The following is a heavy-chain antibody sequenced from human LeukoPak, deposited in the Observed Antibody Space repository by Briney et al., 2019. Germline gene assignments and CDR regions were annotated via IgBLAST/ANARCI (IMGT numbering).Heavy chain of an antibody. V-gene: IGHV3-21*01. CDR3: ARDMKDDSSGDSGENDYYGMDL. J-gene: IGHJ6*02. Sequence: GGSLRLSCAASGVPFSSYSMNWVRQAPRKGLERVSSIPSSRSYIYYADSVKGRFTISRDNAKNSLYLQMDSLRAEDTAVYYCARDMKDDSSGDSGENDYYGMDLWGQGTTVTVSS. CDR1: GVPFSSYS. CDR2: IPSSRSYI. D-gene: IGHD3-22*01.